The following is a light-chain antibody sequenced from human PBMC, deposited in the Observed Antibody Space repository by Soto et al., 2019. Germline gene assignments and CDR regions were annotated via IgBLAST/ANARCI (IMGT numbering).Light chain of an antibody. V-gene: IGKV3-11*01. CDR3: QQRHDWPPT. J-gene: IGKJ4*01. CDR2: FAS. CDR1: QGISSF. Sequence: TQSPSSVSASVGDRVTLPSLASQGISSFLAWYQQRPGQAPSLLIYFASNRAAGVPPRFSGSGSGTDFTLTISSLEPEDFAVYSCQQRHDWPPTFGGGTKVDI.